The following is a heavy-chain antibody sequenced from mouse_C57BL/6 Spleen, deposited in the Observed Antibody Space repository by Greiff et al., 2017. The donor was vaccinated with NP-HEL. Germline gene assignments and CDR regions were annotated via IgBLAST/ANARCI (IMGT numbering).Heavy chain of an antibody. CDR2: INPNNGGT. J-gene: IGHJ2*01. Sequence: EVQLQQSGPELVKPGASVKMSCKASGYTFTDYNMHWVKQSHGKSLEWIGYINPNNGGTSYNQKFKGKATLTVNKSSSTAYMELRSLTSEDSTVYYCARGGNDGFHYWGQGTTLTVSS. CDR1: GYTFTDYN. V-gene: IGHV1-22*01. D-gene: IGHD2-3*01. CDR3: ARGGNDGFHY.